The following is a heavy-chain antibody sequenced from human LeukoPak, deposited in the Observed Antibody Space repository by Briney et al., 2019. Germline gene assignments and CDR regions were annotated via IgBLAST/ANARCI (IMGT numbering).Heavy chain of an antibody. Sequence: SGGSLRLSCAVSGFTVSSNYMSWVRQAPGKGLEWVSVIYSGGSTYYADSVKGRFTISRDNSKNTLYLQMNSLRAEDTAVYYCARILTPRDAFDIWGQGTMVTVSS. V-gene: IGHV3-53*01. D-gene: IGHD3-9*01. J-gene: IGHJ3*02. CDR2: IYSGGST. CDR1: GFTVSSNY. CDR3: ARILTPRDAFDI.